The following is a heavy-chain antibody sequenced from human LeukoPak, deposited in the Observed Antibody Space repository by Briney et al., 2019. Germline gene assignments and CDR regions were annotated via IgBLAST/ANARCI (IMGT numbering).Heavy chain of an antibody. CDR3: ARDNSVGDNAWWFDP. V-gene: IGHV1-2*02. D-gene: IGHD1-26*01. CDR2: INPNSGGT. Sequence: GASVKVSCKASGYTFTSYAMNWVRQAPGQGLEWMGWINPNSGGTNYAQKFQGRVTMTRDTSISTAYMELSRLRSEDTAIYYCARDNSVGDNAWWFDPWGQGTLVTVSS. CDR1: GYTFTSYA. J-gene: IGHJ5*02.